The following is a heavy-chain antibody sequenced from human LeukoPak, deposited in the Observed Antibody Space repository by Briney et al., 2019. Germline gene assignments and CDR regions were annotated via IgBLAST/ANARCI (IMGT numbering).Heavy chain of an antibody. J-gene: IGHJ4*02. Sequence: PGGPLRPSCPAPGFTFMNYGMHWVRQAPGKGLGWVAFILYDGSPKYYPDSVKGRFTISRDNSKNTLYLQMNSLGAEDTAVYYCAKDPGAHYYGSGSYRRGSYFDFWGQGTLVSVSS. CDR1: GFTFMNYG. D-gene: IGHD3-10*01. CDR2: ILYDGSPK. V-gene: IGHV3-30*02. CDR3: AKDPGAHYYGSGSYRRGSYFDF.